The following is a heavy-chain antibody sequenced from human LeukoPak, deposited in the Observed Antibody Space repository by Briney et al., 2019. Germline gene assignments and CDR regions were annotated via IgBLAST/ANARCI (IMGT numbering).Heavy chain of an antibody. J-gene: IGHJ4*02. Sequence: GGSLRLSCAASGFTFSSYSMNWVRQAPGKGLEWVSYISSSSSTIYYADSVKGRFTISRDNSKNTLYLQMNSLRAEDTAVYYCARDLVVPLDYWGQGTLVTVSS. CDR3: ARDLVVPLDY. V-gene: IGHV3-48*01. CDR1: GFTFSSYS. CDR2: ISSSSSTI. D-gene: IGHD2-15*01.